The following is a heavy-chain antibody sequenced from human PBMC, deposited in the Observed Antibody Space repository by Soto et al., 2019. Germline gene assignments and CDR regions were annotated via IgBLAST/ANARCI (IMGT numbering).Heavy chain of an antibody. Sequence: PGGSLRVSCAASGFPFSSYGMHWVRQAPGKGLEWVAVISYDGSNKYYADSVKGRFTISRDNSKNTLYLQMNSLRAEDTAVYYCARDAPHPLSYSSSHIADYYYYYYMDVWGKGTTVTVSS. J-gene: IGHJ6*03. CDR2: ISYDGSNK. D-gene: IGHD6-6*01. V-gene: IGHV3-30*03. CDR1: GFPFSSYG. CDR3: ARDAPHPLSYSSSHIADYYYYYYMDV.